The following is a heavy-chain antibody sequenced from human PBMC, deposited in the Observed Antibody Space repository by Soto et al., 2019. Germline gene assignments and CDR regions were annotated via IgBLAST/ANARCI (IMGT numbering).Heavy chain of an antibody. V-gene: IGHV1-24*01. Sequence: EASVKVSCKVSGYTLTELSMHWVRQAPGKGLEWMGGFDPEDGETIYAQKFQGRVTMTEDTSTDTAYMELSSLRSEDTAVYYCATDRLYCSSTSCHHTLNYWGQGTLVTVSS. J-gene: IGHJ4*02. CDR1: GYTLTELS. D-gene: IGHD2-2*01. CDR3: ATDRLYCSSTSCHHTLNY. CDR2: FDPEDGET.